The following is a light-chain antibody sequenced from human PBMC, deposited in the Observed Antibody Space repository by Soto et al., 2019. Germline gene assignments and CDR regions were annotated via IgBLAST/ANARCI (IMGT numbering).Light chain of an antibody. CDR3: QQYNNWPMT. Sequence: EIVLTQSPGTLSLSPGERATLSCRASQSVSSIYLAWYQQRPGQAPRLLIYGASSRATGIPDRFSGSGSGTDFTLTISRLEPEDFAVYYCQQYNNWPMTFGQGTKVDI. CDR1: QSVSSIY. V-gene: IGKV3-20*01. CDR2: GAS. J-gene: IGKJ1*01.